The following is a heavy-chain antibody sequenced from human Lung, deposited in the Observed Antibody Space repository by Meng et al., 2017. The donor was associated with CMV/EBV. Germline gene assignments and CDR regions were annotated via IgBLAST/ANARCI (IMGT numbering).Heavy chain of an antibody. Sequence: LXCTVYGGSFSGYYWSWIRQHPGQGLEWIGEINHSGSTNYNPSLKSRVTISVDTSKNQFSLKLSSVTAADTAVYYCARGRRGGFLEWLLSGNWFDPWGQGXLVTVSS. CDR2: INHSGST. CDR3: ARGRRGGFLEWLLSGNWFDP. J-gene: IGHJ5*02. D-gene: IGHD3-3*01. CDR1: GGSFSGYY. V-gene: IGHV4-34*01.